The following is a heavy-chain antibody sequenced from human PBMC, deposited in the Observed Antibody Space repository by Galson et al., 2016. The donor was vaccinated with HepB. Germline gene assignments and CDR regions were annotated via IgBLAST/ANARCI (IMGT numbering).Heavy chain of an antibody. J-gene: IGHJ4*02. CDR2: ISSDGSYT. D-gene: IGHD3-9*01. CDR1: GFTFSDYY. CDR3: ARDRPDDYDHTGYYPEFDY. V-gene: IGHV3-11*06. Sequence: SLRLSCAASGFTFSDYYMTWIRQAPGKGLEWVSYISSDGSYTNYADSVKGRFTISRDNAKNSLFLQMNSLRAEDTAVHYCARDRPDDYDHTGYYPEFDYWGQGTLVTVSS.